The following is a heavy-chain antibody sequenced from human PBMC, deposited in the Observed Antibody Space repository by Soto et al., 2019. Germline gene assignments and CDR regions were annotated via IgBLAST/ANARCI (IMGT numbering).Heavy chain of an antibody. CDR2: IIPIFGTE. D-gene: IGHD6-13*01. V-gene: IGHV1-69*01. CDR1: GGTFSSYA. Sequence: QVQLVQSGAEVKKPGSSVRVSCKASGGTFSSYAISWVRQPPGQGLEWRGGIIPIFGTENYAQKFQGRVTITADESTSTAYMELSSLRSEDTAVYYCARDRIAGSKYDYGLDVWGQGTTVTVSS. CDR3: ARDRIAGSKYDYGLDV. J-gene: IGHJ6*02.